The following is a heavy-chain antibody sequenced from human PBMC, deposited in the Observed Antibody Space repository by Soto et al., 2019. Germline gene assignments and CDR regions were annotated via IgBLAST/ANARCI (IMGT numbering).Heavy chain of an antibody. D-gene: IGHD3-10*01. CDR3: AKSYWVGGERFYYFDY. Sequence: PGGSLRLSCAASGFTFSSYAMSWVRQAPGKGLEWVSAISGSGGSTYYADSVKGRFTISRDNSKNTLYLQMNSLRAEDTAVYYCAKSYWVGGERFYYFDYWGQGTLVTVSS. V-gene: IGHV3-23*01. J-gene: IGHJ4*02. CDR1: GFTFSSYA. CDR2: ISGSGGST.